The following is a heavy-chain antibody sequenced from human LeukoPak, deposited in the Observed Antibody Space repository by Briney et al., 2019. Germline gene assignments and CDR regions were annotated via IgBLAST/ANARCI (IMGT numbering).Heavy chain of an antibody. CDR2: INPSGGST. Sequence: ASVKVSCKASGYTFTSYYMHWVRQAPGQGLEWMGIINPSGGSTSYAQKFQGRVTMTRDTSTSTVYMELSSLRSEDTAVYYRAREFGGYYDSSGYHDIDYWGQGTLVTVSS. J-gene: IGHJ4*02. CDR1: GYTFTSYY. CDR3: AREFGGYYDSSGYHDIDY. D-gene: IGHD3-22*01. V-gene: IGHV1-46*01.